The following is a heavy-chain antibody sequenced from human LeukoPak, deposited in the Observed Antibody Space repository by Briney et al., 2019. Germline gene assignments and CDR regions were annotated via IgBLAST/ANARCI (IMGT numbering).Heavy chain of an antibody. J-gene: IGHJ4*02. CDR1: GGSFSGYY. CDR2: INHSGST. Sequence: SETLSLTCAVYGGSFSGYYLSWIRQPPGKGLEWIGEINHSGSTNYNPSLKSRVTISVDTSKNQFSLKLSSVTAADTAVYYCARGGGGSYYIRWGQGTLVTVSS. CDR3: ARGGGGSYYIR. D-gene: IGHD1-26*01. V-gene: IGHV4-34*01.